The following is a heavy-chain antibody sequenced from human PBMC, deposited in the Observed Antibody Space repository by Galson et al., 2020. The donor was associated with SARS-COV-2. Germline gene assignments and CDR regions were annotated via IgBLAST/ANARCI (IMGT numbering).Heavy chain of an antibody. V-gene: IGHV1-69*13. CDR2: IIPIFGTA. CDR3: ARGLSGGSYLTWVLDY. J-gene: IGHJ4*02. D-gene: IGHD1-26*01. Sequence: SVKVSCKASGGTFSSYAISWVRQAPGQGLEWMGGIIPIFGTANYAQKFQGRVTITADESTSTAYMELSSLRSEDTAVYYCARGLSGGSYLTWVLDYWGQGTLVTVSS. CDR1: GGTFSSYA.